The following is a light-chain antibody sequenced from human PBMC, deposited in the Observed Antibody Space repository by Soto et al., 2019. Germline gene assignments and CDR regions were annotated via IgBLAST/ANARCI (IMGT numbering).Light chain of an antibody. CDR2: DAS. Sequence: DIQMTQSPSTLSASVGDRVTITCRASPSISSWLAWYQQKPGKAPKLLIYDASSVESGAPSRFSGRGSGTAFSRTISSLQREDFANYYCHQYNSYSHTFGQGTKLEI. CDR1: PSISSW. V-gene: IGKV1-5*01. J-gene: IGKJ2*01. CDR3: HQYNSYSHT.